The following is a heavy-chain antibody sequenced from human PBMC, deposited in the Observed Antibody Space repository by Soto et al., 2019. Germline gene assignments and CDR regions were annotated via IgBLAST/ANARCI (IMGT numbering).Heavy chain of an antibody. D-gene: IGHD3-22*01. V-gene: IGHV3-48*01. Sequence: GGSLRLSCAVSGFTFSNYTMIWVRQAPGKGLEWVSSSSRSSTTTYYADSVKGRFTISRDSAKNSLYLQMNSVRTEDTAVYYCTTNMRLLTAFDIWGQGTMVTVSS. J-gene: IGHJ3*02. CDR1: GFTFSNYT. CDR2: SSRSSTTT. CDR3: TTNMRLLTAFDI.